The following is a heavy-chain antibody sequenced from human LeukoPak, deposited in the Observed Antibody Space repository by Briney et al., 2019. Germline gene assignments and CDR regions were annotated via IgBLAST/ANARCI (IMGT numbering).Heavy chain of an antibody. CDR3: ARGGGYGSGSHTLDY. J-gene: IGHJ4*02. V-gene: IGHV3-66*01. CDR2: IYSGGST. Sequence: GGSLRLSCAASGFTFSSYWMSWVRQAPGKGLEWVSVIYSGGSTYYADSVKGRFTISRDNSKNTLYLQMNSLRAEDTAVYYCARGGGYGSGSHTLDYWGQGTLVTVSS. CDR1: GFTFSSYW. D-gene: IGHD3-10*01.